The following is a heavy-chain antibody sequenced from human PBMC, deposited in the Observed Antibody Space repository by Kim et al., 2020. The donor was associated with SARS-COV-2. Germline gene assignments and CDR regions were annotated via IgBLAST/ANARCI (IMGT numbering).Heavy chain of an antibody. V-gene: IGHV4-61*01. CDR1: GGSVSSGSYY. CDR2: IYYSGST. J-gene: IGHJ5*02. Sequence: SETLSLTCTVSGGSVSSGSYYWSWIRQPPGKGLEWIGYIYYSGSTNYNPSLKSRVTISVDTSKNQFSLKLSSVTAADTAVYYCARVVYGDYEWRLLYWFDPWGQGTLVTVSS. D-gene: IGHD4-17*01. CDR3: ARVVYGDYEWRLLYWFDP.